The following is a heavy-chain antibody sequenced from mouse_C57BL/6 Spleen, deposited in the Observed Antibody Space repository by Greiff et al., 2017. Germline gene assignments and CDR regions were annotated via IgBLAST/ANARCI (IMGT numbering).Heavy chain of an antibody. V-gene: IGHV1-50*01. CDR3: ARGRSYGRRQVFDY. J-gene: IGHJ2*01. CDR1: GYTFTSYW. Sequence: QVQLQQPGAELVKPGASVKLSCKASGYTFTSYWMQWVKQRPGQGLEWIGEIDPSDSYTNYNQKFKGKATLTVDTSSSTAYMQLSSLTSEDSAVYYCARGRSYGRRQVFDYWGQGTTLTVSS. CDR2: IDPSDSYT. D-gene: IGHD1-1*02.